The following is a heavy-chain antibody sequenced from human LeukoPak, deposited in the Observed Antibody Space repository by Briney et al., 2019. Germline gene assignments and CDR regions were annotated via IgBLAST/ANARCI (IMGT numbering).Heavy chain of an antibody. CDR2: IYTDGGT. CDR3: ARDVELDY. Sequence: PGGSLRLSCAASGLTVSNNYMSWVRQAPGKGLEWASVIYTDGGTFYTDSVKGRFTISRDNSKNTLYLQMNSLRAEDTAVYYCARDVELDYWGQGILVTVSS. J-gene: IGHJ4*02. D-gene: IGHD1-26*01. V-gene: IGHV3-53*01. CDR1: GLTVSNNY.